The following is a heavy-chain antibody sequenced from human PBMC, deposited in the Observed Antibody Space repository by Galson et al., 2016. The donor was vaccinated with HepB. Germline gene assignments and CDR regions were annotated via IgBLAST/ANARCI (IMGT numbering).Heavy chain of an antibody. V-gene: IGHV4-34*01. D-gene: IGHD2-21*01. CDR2: IHDSGST. CDR1: GGPFSGYY. J-gene: IGHJ3*02. CDR3: VRGNYSACDI. Sequence: TLSLTCVVYGGPFSGYYWSWIRQSPGKGLEWIGEIHDSGSTNYNPSLKSRVTISGDTSKNQFSLKLSSVTAADTAVYYCVRGNYSACDIWGQGTMVTVSS.